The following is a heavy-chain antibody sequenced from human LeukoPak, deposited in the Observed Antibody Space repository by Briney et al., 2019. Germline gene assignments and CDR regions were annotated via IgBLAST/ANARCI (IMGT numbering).Heavy chain of an antibody. Sequence: SETLSLTCTVSGYSISSGYYWGWIRQPPGKGLEWIGSIYHSGSTYYNPSLKSRVTISVDTSKNQFSLKLSSVTAADTAVYYCARDPSYDSSGYLAFDIWGQGTMVTVSS. D-gene: IGHD3-22*01. J-gene: IGHJ3*02. CDR1: GYSISSGYY. CDR2: IYHSGST. V-gene: IGHV4-38-2*02. CDR3: ARDPSYDSSGYLAFDI.